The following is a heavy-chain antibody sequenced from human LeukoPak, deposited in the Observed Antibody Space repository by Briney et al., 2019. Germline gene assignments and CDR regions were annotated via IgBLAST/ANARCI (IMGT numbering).Heavy chain of an antibody. V-gene: IGHV1-46*01. Sequence: ASVEVSCKASGYTFTSCYIHWVRQAPGQGLEWMGIINPSGGSTSYAQKFQGRVTMTRDTSTSTVYMELSSLRSEDTAVYYCARVKIFGLHYSGGSCYFLAAYYYYGMDVWGQGTTVTVSS. CDR1: GYTFTSCY. D-gene: IGHD2-15*01. CDR3: ARVKIFGLHYSGGSCYFLAAYYYYGMDV. J-gene: IGHJ6*02. CDR2: INPSGGST.